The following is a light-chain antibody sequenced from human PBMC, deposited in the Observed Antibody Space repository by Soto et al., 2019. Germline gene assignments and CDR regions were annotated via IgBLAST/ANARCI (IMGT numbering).Light chain of an antibody. CDR2: GNS. CDR3: QSYDSSLSGWV. Sequence: QPVLTQPPSVSGAPGQRVTISCTGSSSNIGAGYDVHWYQQLPGTAPKLLISGNSNRPSGVPDRFSGSKSGTPASLAITGLQAEDEADYYCQSYDSSLSGWVFGGGTKLTVL. CDR1: SSNIGAGYD. J-gene: IGLJ3*02. V-gene: IGLV1-40*01.